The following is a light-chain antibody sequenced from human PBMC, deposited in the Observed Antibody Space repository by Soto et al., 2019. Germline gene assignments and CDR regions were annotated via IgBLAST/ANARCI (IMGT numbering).Light chain of an antibody. CDR1: QGISSY. V-gene: IGKV1-8*01. CDR3: QQYYSYRT. Sequence: AIRMTQSPSSFSASTGDRVTITCRASQGISSYLAWYQQKPGKAPKLLIYAASTLQSGVPARFSCSGSGTDFTLTISCLQSEDFATYYCQQYYSYRTFGQGTKVEIK. CDR2: AAS. J-gene: IGKJ1*01.